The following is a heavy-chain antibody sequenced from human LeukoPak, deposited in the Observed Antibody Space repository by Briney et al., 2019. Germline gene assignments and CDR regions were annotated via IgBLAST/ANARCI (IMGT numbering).Heavy chain of an antibody. J-gene: IGHJ2*01. CDR1: GLTFSSYA. Sequence: GGSLRLSCAASGLTFSSYAMTWVRQAPGKGLEWVSGIGNTDNNAYYAASVKGRFSVSRDNSKNMLYLQMNSLRGEDTAVYYCAKGSGSAFYWGWYFDIWGRGTLVTVSS. CDR2: IGNTDNNA. V-gene: IGHV3-23*05. D-gene: IGHD7-27*01. CDR3: AKGSGSAFYWGWYFDI.